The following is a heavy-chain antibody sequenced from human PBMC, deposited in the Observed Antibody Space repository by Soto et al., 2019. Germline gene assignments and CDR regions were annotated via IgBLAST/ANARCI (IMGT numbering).Heavy chain of an antibody. J-gene: IGHJ5*02. D-gene: IGHD6-13*01. CDR2: ISAYNGNT. CDR3: ARGIESKAAAPPFDP. Sequence: ASVKVSCKASGYTFTSYGISWVRQAPGQGLEWMGWISAYNGNTNYAQKLQGRVTFTRDTSASTAYMELSNLRSEDTAEYYCARGIESKAAAPPFDPWGQGSLVTVS. CDR1: GYTFTSYG. V-gene: IGHV1-18*01.